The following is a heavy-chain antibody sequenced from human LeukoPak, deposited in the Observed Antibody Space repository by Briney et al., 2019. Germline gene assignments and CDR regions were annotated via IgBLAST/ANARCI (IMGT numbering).Heavy chain of an antibody. CDR3: ASQFWEYSIAAALGAFDI. D-gene: IGHD6-13*01. CDR1: GYSFTSYW. J-gene: IGHJ3*02. V-gene: IGHV5-51*01. Sequence: GESLKISCKGSGYSFTSYWIGWVRQMPGKGLEWMGIIYPGDSDTRYSPSFQGQVTISADKSISTAYLQWSSLKASDTAMYYCASQFWEYSIAAALGAFDIWGQGTMVTVSS. CDR2: IYPGDSDT.